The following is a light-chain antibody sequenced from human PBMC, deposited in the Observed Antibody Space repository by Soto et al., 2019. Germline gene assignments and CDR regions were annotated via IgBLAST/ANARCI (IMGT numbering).Light chain of an antibody. CDR3: QNYNSAPLT. V-gene: IGKV1-27*01. J-gene: IGKJ3*01. CDR1: QGISTS. CDR2: AAS. Sequence: DIQMTQSPSSLSASVGDTVTITCRASQGISTSLAWFQQKPGRVPQFLIYAASTLQPGVPPRFSGSGSGTDFTLTISRLQPEDVATYYCQNYNSAPLTFGPGTRVEIK.